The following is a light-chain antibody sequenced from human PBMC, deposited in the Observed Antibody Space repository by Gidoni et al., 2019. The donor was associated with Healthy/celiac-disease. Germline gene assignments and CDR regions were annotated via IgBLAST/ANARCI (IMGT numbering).Light chain of an antibody. CDR1: SSDVGSYNL. V-gene: IGLV2-23*01. J-gene: IGLJ2*01. CDR3: CSYAGSSTSVVV. Sequence: QSALTQPASVSGSPGQSITISCTGTSSDVGSYNLVSWYQQHPGKAPKLMIYEGSKRPSGFSNRFSGSKSGNTASLTISGLQAEDEADYYCCSYAGSSTSVVVFGGGTKLTVL. CDR2: EGS.